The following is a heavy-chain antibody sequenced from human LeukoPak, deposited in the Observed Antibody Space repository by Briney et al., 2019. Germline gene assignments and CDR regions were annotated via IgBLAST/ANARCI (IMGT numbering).Heavy chain of an antibody. V-gene: IGHV3-30-3*01. CDR2: ISYDGSNK. D-gene: IGHD2-2*01. J-gene: IGHJ4*02. Sequence: GGSLRLSCAASGFTFSSYAMHWVRQAPGKGLEWVAVISYDGSNKYYADSVKGRFTISRDNSKNTLYLQMNSLRAEDTAVYYCARGDCSSTSCYGDYWGQGTLVTVSS. CDR3: ARGDCSSTSCYGDY. CDR1: GFTFSSYA.